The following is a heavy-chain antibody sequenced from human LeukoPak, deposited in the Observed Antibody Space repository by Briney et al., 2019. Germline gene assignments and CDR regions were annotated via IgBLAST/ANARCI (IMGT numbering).Heavy chain of an antibody. CDR1: GYTFTSYG. Sequence: ASVKVSCKASGYTFTSYGIGWVRQAPGQGLEWMGWISAYNGNTNYAQKLQGRVTMTTDTSTSTAYMELRSLRSDDTAVYYCARVRDIVVVPAAQDGDYWGQGTLVTVSS. D-gene: IGHD2-2*01. J-gene: IGHJ4*02. V-gene: IGHV1-18*01. CDR2: ISAYNGNT. CDR3: ARVRDIVVVPAAQDGDY.